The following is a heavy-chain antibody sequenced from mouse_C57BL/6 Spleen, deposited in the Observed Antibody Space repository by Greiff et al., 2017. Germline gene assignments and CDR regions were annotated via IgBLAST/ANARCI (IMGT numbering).Heavy chain of an antibody. V-gene: IGHV3-6*01. J-gene: IGHJ3*01. CDR3: ARDTVEGVPFAY. D-gene: IGHD1-1*01. CDR1: GYSITSGYY. CDR2: ISYDGSN. Sequence: EVHLVESGPGLVKPSQSLSLTCSVTGYSITSGYYWNWIRQFPGNKLEWMGYISYDGSNNYNPSLKNRISITRDTSKNQLFLKLNSVTTEDTATYYCARDTVEGVPFAYWGQGTLVTVSA.